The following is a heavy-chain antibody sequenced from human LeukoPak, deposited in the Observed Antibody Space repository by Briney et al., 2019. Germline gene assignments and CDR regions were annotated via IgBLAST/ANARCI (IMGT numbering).Heavy chain of an antibody. V-gene: IGHV4-34*01. CDR2: INHSGST. Sequence: ETLSLTCAVYGGSFSGYYWSWIRQPPGKGLEWIGEINHSGSTNYNPSLKSRVTISVDTSKKQFSLKLSSVTAADTAVYYCVTYYFDSSGPKKNYWGQGTLVTVSS. J-gene: IGHJ4*02. CDR3: VTYYFDSSGPKKNY. D-gene: IGHD3-22*01. CDR1: GGSFSGYY.